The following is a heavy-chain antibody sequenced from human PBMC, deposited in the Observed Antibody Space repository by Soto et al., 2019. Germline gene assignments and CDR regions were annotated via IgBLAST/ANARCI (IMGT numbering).Heavy chain of an antibody. V-gene: IGHV1-69*01. CDR1: GGTFSSYA. CDR3: ARGGGASRAFYYYYGMDV. CDR2: IIPIFGTA. J-gene: IGHJ6*02. Sequence: QVQLVQSGAEVKKPGSSVKVSCKASGGTFSSYAISWVRQAPGQGLEWMGGIIPIFGTANYAQKFQGRVTITADESTSTAYMELSSLRSEDTAVHYCARGGGASRAFYYYYGMDVWGQGTTVTVSS.